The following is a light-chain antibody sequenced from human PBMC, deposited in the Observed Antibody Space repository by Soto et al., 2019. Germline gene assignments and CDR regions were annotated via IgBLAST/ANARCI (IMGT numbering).Light chain of an antibody. V-gene: IGLV7-43*01. Sequence: QTVVTQEPSLTVSPGGTVTLTCASSTGAVTSGYYPSWFQQKPGQAPMALIYSTDKKHSWTPARFSASLLGGKAALTLSGVQPEDEADYCCLLYYGANWVFGGGTKLTVL. CDR1: TGAVTSGYY. CDR2: STD. J-gene: IGLJ3*02. CDR3: LLYYGANWV.